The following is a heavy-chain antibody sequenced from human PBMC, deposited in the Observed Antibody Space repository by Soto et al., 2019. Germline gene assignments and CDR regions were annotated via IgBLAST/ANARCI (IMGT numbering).Heavy chain of an antibody. Sequence: QVQLVQSGAEVKKPGSSVKVSCKASGGTFSSYAISWVRQAPGQGLEWMGGIIPIFGTANYAQKFQGRVTITADESTSTAYMELSSLRSEDTAVYYCARYRSIAAAGTAHYYYGMDVWGQGTTVIVSS. D-gene: IGHD6-13*01. CDR3: ARYRSIAAAGTAHYYYGMDV. CDR1: GGTFSSYA. V-gene: IGHV1-69*01. J-gene: IGHJ6*02. CDR2: IIPIFGTA.